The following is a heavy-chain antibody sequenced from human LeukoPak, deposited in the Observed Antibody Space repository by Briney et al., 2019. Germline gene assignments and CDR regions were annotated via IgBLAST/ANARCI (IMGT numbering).Heavy chain of an antibody. D-gene: IGHD6-13*01. CDR3: ARDTSGYSSSWRPGMWFY. Sequence: ASVKVSCKASGYTFTGYYMHWVRQAPGQGLEWMGWINTNTGNPTYAQGFTGRFVFSLDTSVSTAYLQISSLKAEDTAVYYCARDTSGYSSSWRPGMWFYWGQGTLVTVSS. CDR2: INTNTGNP. J-gene: IGHJ4*02. V-gene: IGHV7-4-1*02. CDR1: GYTFTGYY.